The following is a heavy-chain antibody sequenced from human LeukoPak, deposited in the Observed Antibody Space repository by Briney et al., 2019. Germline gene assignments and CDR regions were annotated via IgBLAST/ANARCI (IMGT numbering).Heavy chain of an antibody. CDR3: SLLASASPQDY. CDR1: GFSFSSYE. Sequence: GGSLRLSCAASGFSFSSYEMHWVRQAPGKGLEWVSDISYSGSTTYYADSVRGRFTTSRDNAKNLLYLQMHSLRAEDTAIYYCSLLASASPQDYWGQGTLVTVSS. J-gene: IGHJ4*02. V-gene: IGHV3-48*03. CDR2: ISYSGSTT. D-gene: IGHD6-25*01.